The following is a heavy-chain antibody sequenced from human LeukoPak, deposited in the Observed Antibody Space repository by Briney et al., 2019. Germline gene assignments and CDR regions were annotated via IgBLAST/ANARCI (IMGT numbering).Heavy chain of an antibody. J-gene: IGHJ4*02. Sequence: SETLSLTCTVSGGSIRGRSYHWGWIRQPPGKGLEWIGSVYYSGSFYYNPSLKSRVTISGDTSTNQFSLKLTSVTAADTAVYYCARGGDYGDLRYFDYWGQGTLVTVSS. D-gene: IGHD4-17*01. CDR2: VYYSGSF. CDR3: ARGGDYGDLRYFDY. CDR1: GGSIRGRSYH. V-gene: IGHV4-39*07.